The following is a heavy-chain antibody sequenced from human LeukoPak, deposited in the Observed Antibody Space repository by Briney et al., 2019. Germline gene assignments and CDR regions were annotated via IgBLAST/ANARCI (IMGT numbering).Heavy chain of an antibody. CDR3: ARIYDFWSGYHTAGAFDI. D-gene: IGHD3-3*01. CDR1: GGSISSGGYY. CDR2: IYYSGST. Sequence: SQTVSLTCTVSGGSISSGGYYWSWIRQHPGKGLEWIGYIYYSGSTYYNPSLKSRVTISVDTSKNQFSLKLSSVTAADTAVYYCARIYDFWSGYHTAGAFDIWGQGTMVTVSS. V-gene: IGHV4-31*03. J-gene: IGHJ3*02.